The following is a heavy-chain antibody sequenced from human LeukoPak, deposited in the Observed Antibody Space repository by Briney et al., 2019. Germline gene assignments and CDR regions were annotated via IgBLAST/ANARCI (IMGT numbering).Heavy chain of an antibody. CDR3: AKQAYDSPRTDFDY. V-gene: IGHV3-23*01. J-gene: IGHJ4*02. Sequence: PGGSLRLSCAASGLTFSRYAMIWVRQAPGKGLEWVSGVSTSGGSTYYADSVKGRFTISRDNSKNTLHLQMNSLRTEDTAIYHCAKQAYDSPRTDFDYWGQGTLVTVSS. D-gene: IGHD3-22*01. CDR2: VSTSGGST. CDR1: GLTFSRYA.